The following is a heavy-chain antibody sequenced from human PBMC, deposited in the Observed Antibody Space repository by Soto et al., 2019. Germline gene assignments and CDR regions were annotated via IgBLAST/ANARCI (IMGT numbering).Heavy chain of an antibody. V-gene: IGHV4-30-2*01. CDR1: GGSISSGGYS. J-gene: IGHJ4*02. D-gene: IGHD3-10*01. CDR2: IYHSGST. Sequence: SETLSLTCAVSGGSISSGGYSWSWIRQPPGKGLEWIGYIYHSGSTYYNPSLKSRVTISVDTSKNQFSLKLSSVTAADTAVYYCAREYYYGSCPWYWGQGTLVTVSS. CDR3: AREYYYGSCPWY.